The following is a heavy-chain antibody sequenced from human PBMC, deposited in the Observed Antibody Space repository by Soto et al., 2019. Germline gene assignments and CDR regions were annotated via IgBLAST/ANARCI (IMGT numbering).Heavy chain of an antibody. V-gene: IGHV3-33*01. CDR2: IWYDGSNK. Sequence: GESLRLSCAASGFTFSSYGMHWVRQAPGKGLEWVAVIWYDGSNKYYADSVKGRFTISRDNSKNTLYLQMNSLRAEDTAVYYCARDEMGCGGDCYMGYYYYGMDVWGQGTTVTVSS. CDR3: ARDEMGCGGDCYMGYYYYGMDV. J-gene: IGHJ6*02. D-gene: IGHD2-21*02. CDR1: GFTFSSYG.